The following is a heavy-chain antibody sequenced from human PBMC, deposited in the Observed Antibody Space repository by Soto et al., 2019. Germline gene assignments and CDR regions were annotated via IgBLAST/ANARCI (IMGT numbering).Heavy chain of an antibody. CDR2: IYYSGST. Sequence: QVQLQESGPGLVKPSETLSLTCTVSGGSISSYYWSWLRQPPGKGLEWIGYIYYSGSTNYNPSLRSRVTIAVDTSTNQSSLKLSSVPAADTAVYYCARRHSRSFDYWGQGTLVTVSS. CDR3: ARRHSRSFDY. V-gene: IGHV4-59*08. CDR1: GGSISSYY. J-gene: IGHJ4*02. D-gene: IGHD6-6*01.